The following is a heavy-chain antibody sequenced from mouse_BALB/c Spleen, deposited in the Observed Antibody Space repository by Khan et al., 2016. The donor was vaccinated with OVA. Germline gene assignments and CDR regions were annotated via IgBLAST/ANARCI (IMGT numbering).Heavy chain of an antibody. Sequence: QVQLQQSGAELVKPGASVKLSCNASGYTFTSYYMYWLKQRPGQGLEWIGEINPSNGGTNFNEKFKSKATLTVDKSSSTAYMQLSSLTSEDSADYAGTRRGTARATLWFAYWGQGTLLTVSA. CDR1: GYTFTSYY. CDR2: INPSNGGT. J-gene: IGHJ3*01. V-gene: IGHV1S81*02. CDR3: TRRGTARATLWFAY. D-gene: IGHD3-2*01.